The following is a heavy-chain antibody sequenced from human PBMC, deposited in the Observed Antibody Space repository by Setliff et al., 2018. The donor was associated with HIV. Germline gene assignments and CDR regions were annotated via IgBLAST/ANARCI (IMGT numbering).Heavy chain of an antibody. CDR3: ARDSSDNFWSAYYNIGGGASDI. J-gene: IGHJ3*02. Sequence: ASVKVSCKASGYNFTNYGITWVRQAPGQGLEWMGWISADSGNTKYAQNVQGRVTMTTDTSASTAYMELRTLRSDDTAVYYCARDSSDNFWSAYYNIGGGASDIWGQGTMVTVSS. CDR2: ISADSGNT. V-gene: IGHV1-18*04. D-gene: IGHD3-3*01. CDR1: GYNFTNYG.